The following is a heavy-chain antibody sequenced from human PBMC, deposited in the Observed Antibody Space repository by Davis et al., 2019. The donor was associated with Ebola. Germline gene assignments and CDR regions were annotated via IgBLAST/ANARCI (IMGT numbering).Heavy chain of an antibody. CDR1: GFTFSGSA. J-gene: IGHJ4*02. Sequence: GESLKISCAASGFTFSGSAMHWVRQASGKGLEWVGRIRSKANSYATAYAASVKGRFTISRDDSKNTAYLQMNSLKTEDTAVYYCTSSDEVFRDYWGQGTLVTVSS. CDR2: IRSKANSYAT. D-gene: IGHD2-21*02. V-gene: IGHV3-73*01. CDR3: TSSDEVFRDY.